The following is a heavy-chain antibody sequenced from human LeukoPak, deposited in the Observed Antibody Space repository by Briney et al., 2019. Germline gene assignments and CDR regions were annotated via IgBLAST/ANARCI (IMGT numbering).Heavy chain of an antibody. CDR1: GGSISSSSYY. D-gene: IGHD2-15*01. CDR2: IYYSGST. J-gene: IGHJ1*01. CDR3: ARASGGPRSPIQH. Sequence: PSETLSLTCTVSGGSISSSSYYWGWIRQPPGKGLEWIGSIYYSGSTYYNPSLKSRVTISVDTSKNQFSLKLSSVTAADTAVYYCARASGGPRSPIQHWGQGTLVTVSS. V-gene: IGHV4-39*07.